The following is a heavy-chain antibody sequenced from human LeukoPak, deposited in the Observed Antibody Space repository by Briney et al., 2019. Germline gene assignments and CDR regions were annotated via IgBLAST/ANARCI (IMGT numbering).Heavy chain of an antibody. CDR3: ARALIGYYFDY. CDR1: GFTFSSYS. V-gene: IGHV3-21*01. Sequence: PGGSLRLSCAGSGFTFSSYSMNWVRQAPGKGLEWVSSISSSSSYIYYADSVKGRFTISRDNAKNSLYLQMNSLRAEDTAVCYCARALIGYYFDYWGQGTLVTVSS. D-gene: IGHD2-8*01. CDR2: ISSSSSYI. J-gene: IGHJ4*02.